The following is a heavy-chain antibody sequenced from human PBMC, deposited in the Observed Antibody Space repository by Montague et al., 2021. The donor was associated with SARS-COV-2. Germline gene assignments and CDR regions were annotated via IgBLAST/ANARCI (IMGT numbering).Heavy chain of an antibody. D-gene: IGHD3-10*01. J-gene: IGHJ4*02. CDR2: ISYEGSIT. Sequence: SLRLSCAASGFTFNNYAMHWVRQAPGKGLEWVALISYEGSITHYTDSLKGRFTISRDSSKNTLHLQMKSLRVEGTAVYYCARSLDPSGTYYLPYWGQGTLVTVSS. CDR1: GFTFNNYA. CDR3: ARSLDPSGTYYLPY. V-gene: IGHV3-30*04.